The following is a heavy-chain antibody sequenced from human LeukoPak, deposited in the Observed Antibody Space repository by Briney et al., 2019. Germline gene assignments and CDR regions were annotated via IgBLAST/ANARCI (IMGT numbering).Heavy chain of an antibody. CDR1: GGSISSYW. CDR3: ARGYSSSWNYFDY. V-gene: IGHV4-59*01. CDR2: VFDSGST. Sequence: SETLSLTCTVSGGSISSYWRSWIRQPPGKGLEWIGYVFDSGSTNYNPSLKSRVTISVDTSKKQFSLKLSSVTAADTAVYYCARGYSSSWNYFDYWGQGTLVTVSS. J-gene: IGHJ4*02. D-gene: IGHD6-13*01.